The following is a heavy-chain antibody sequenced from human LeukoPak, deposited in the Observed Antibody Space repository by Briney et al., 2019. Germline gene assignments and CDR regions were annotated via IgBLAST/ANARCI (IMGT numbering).Heavy chain of an antibody. D-gene: IGHD6-13*01. CDR1: GGSISSGGYS. CDR3: ARGGSSRNNNWFDP. Sequence: PSQTLSLTCAVSGGSISSGGYSWSWIRQPPGKGLEWIGYIYHSGSTYYNPSLKSRVTISVDRSKNQFSLKLSSVTAADTAVYYCARGGSSRNNNWFDPWGQGTLVTVSS. J-gene: IGHJ5*02. V-gene: IGHV4-30-2*01. CDR2: IYHSGST.